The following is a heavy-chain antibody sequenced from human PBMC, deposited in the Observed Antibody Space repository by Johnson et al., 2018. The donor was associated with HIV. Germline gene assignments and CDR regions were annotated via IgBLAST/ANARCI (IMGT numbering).Heavy chain of an antibody. CDR2: IRYDGSKT. V-gene: IGHV3-30*02. CDR1: GFTFGDYA. D-gene: IGHD3-16*02. CDR3: STDRSITFGGVIVSAFDI. Sequence: QVQLVESGGGVARPGGSLRLSCAASGFTFGDYAMSWVRQVPGKGLEWVAFIRYDGSKTYYVDSVKGRFTISRDSSKNTLYLQMNSLKTEDTAVYYCSTDRSITFGGVIVSAFDIWGQGTKVTVSS. J-gene: IGHJ3*02.